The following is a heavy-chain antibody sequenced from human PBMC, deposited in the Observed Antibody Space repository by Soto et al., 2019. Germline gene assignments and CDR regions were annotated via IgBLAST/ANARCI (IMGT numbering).Heavy chain of an antibody. CDR3: AREGRQVVTRPFDY. Sequence: EVQLVESGGGLVQPGGSLRLSRAASGFTFSSYWMSWVRQAPGKGLEWVANIKQDGSEKYYVDSVKGRFTISRDNAKNSLYLQMNSLRAEDTAVYYCAREGRQVVTRPFDYWGQGTLVTVSS. J-gene: IGHJ4*02. CDR2: IKQDGSEK. V-gene: IGHV3-7*05. D-gene: IGHD6-13*01. CDR1: GFTFSSYW.